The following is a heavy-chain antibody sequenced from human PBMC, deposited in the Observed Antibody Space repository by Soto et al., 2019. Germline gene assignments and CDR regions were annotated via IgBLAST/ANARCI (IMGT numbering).Heavy chain of an antibody. CDR2: ISGYNGNT. J-gene: IGHJ6*02. CDR1: GYSFTSYG. CDR3: ARRTRWNDGGYYNYYMDV. Sequence: ASVKISCKASGYSFTSYGISWVRQAPGQGLEWMGWISGYNGNTNYAQKVQGRVTMTTETSTSTAYMELRSLRSDDTAVYYCARRTRWNDGGYYNYYMDVWGQGSKVTVSS. D-gene: IGHD1-1*01. V-gene: IGHV1-18*01.